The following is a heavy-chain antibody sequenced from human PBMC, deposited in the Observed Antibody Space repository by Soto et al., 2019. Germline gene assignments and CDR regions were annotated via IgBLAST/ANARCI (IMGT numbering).Heavy chain of an antibody. CDR1: GDSITSYY. V-gene: IGHV4-59*01. CDR2: VHYSGRT. Sequence: SETLSLTCTVSGDSITSYYWSWIRQPPGEGLEWIGYVHYSGRTNYNPSLESRVSISVDTSKNQFSLKMSSATAADTAVYFCARRVLATDYYAAGSYPNWFDPWGQGSLVTVSS. J-gene: IGHJ5*02. CDR3: ARRVLATDYYAAGSYPNWFDP. D-gene: IGHD3-10*01.